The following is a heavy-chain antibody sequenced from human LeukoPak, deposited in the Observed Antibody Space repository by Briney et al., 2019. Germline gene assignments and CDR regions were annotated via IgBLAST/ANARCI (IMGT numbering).Heavy chain of an antibody. J-gene: IGHJ6*03. Sequence: GGSLRLSCAASGFTFSSYSMNWVRQAPGKGLEGVSAISDSGGSTYYADSVKGRFTISRDNSKNTLYLQMNSLRAEDTAVYYCAKGNSNLYYYYYYMDVWGKGTTVTVSS. CDR2: ISDSGGST. CDR1: GFTFSSYS. V-gene: IGHV3-23*01. CDR3: AKGNSNLYYYYYYMDV. D-gene: IGHD4-11*01.